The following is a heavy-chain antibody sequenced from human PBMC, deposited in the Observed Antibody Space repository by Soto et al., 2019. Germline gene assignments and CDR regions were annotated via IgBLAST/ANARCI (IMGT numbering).Heavy chain of an antibody. V-gene: IGHV4-34*01. CDR3: ARRNHDSSGYYIDFDY. D-gene: IGHD3-22*01. J-gene: IGHJ4*02. CDR2: INHSGST. Sequence: SETLSLTCAVYGGSFSGYYWSWIRQPPGKGLEWIGEINHSGSTNYNPSLKSRVTISVDTSKNQFSLKLSSVTAADTAVYYCARRNHDSSGYYIDFDYWGQGTLVTVS. CDR1: GGSFSGYY.